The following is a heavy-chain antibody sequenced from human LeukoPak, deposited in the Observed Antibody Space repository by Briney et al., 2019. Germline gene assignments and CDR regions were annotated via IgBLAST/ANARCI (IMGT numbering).Heavy chain of an antibody. CDR2: IYYSGST. Sequence: SETLSLTCTVSGGSISSYYWSWIRQPPGKGLEWIGYIYYSGSTNYNPSLKSRVTISVDTPKNQFSLKLSSVTAADTAVYYCARARGSPSYYYDSSGYSLVLDAFDIWGQGTMVTVSS. CDR3: ARARGSPSYYYDSSGYSLVLDAFDI. CDR1: GGSISSYY. D-gene: IGHD3-22*01. J-gene: IGHJ3*02. V-gene: IGHV4-59*01.